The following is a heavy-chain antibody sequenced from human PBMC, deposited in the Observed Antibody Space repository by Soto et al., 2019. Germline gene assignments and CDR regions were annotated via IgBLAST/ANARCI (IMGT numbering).Heavy chain of an antibody. CDR2: TYYRSKWYN. D-gene: IGHD3-16*01. CDR1: GDSVSSNSAA. J-gene: IGHJ5*02. CDR3: ARDLLRGDHGSSLWFDP. Sequence: TLSLTCAISGDSVSSNSAAWNWIRQSPSRGLEWLGRTYYRSKWYNDYAVSVKSRITINPDTSKNQFSLQLNSVTPEDTAVYYCARDLLRGDHGSSLWFDPWGQGTLVTVSS. V-gene: IGHV6-1*01.